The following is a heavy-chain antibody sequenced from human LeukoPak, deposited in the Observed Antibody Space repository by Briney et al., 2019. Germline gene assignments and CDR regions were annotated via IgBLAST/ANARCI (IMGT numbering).Heavy chain of an antibody. Sequence: PGGSLRLSCAASGFTFSSYSMNSVRQAPGKGLEWVSSISSSSSYIYYADSVKGRFTISRDNAKNSLYLQMNSLRAEDTAVYYCARDPYCSSTSCFRDYYYYMDVWGKGTTVTVSS. CDR1: GFTFSSYS. CDR2: ISSSSSYI. CDR3: ARDPYCSSTSCFRDYYYYMDV. D-gene: IGHD2-2*01. V-gene: IGHV3-21*01. J-gene: IGHJ6*03.